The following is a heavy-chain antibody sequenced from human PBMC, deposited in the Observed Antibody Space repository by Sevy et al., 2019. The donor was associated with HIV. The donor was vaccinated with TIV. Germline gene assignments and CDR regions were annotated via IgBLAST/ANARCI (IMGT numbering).Heavy chain of an antibody. Sequence: SETLSLTCAVYGGSFSGYYWSWIRQPPGKGLEWIGEINHSGSTNYNPSLKGRVTISVDTSKNQFSLKLSSVTAADTAVYYCARRRIAAAGTRYYYYGMDVWGQGTTVTVSS. D-gene: IGHD6-13*01. CDR2: INHSGST. CDR1: GGSFSGYY. CDR3: ARRRIAAAGTRYYYYGMDV. J-gene: IGHJ6*02. V-gene: IGHV4-34*01.